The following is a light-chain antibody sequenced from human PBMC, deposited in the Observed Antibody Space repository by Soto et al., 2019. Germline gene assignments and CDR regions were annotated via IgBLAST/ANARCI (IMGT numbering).Light chain of an antibody. CDR1: QSVSSY. CDR2: DAS. V-gene: IGKV3-11*01. CDR3: QQRSNWPPYT. Sequence: EIVLTQSPATLSLSPGERATLSCRASQSVSSYLAWYQQKPGQAPRLPIYDASNRATGIPARFSGSGSGTDFTLTIRSLEPEDFAVYYCQQRSNWPPYTFGQGTKLEIK. J-gene: IGKJ2*01.